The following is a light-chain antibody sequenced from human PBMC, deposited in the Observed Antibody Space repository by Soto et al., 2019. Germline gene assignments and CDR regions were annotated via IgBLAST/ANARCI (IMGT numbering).Light chain of an antibody. CDR3: QQRDSWPLT. V-gene: IGKV3-11*01. CDR2: DAS. CDR1: QGVRSY. J-gene: IGKJ3*01. Sequence: EIVLTQSPAALSLSPGERATLSCRASQGVRSYLAWYQQRPGQPPRLLIYDASNRATGIPARFSGSGSGTDFTLSISNVEPEDFAVYYCQQRDSWPLTFGPGTRVDI.